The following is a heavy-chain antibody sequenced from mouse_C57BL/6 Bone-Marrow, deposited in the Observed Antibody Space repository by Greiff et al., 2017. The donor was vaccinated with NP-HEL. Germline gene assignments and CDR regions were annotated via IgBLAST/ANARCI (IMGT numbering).Heavy chain of an antibody. V-gene: IGHV1-55*01. CDR2: IYPGSGST. CDR3: ARRSTTVVAHYAMDY. Sequence: QVQLQQPGAELVKPGASVEMSCKASGYTFTSYWITWVKQRPGQGLEWIGDIYPGSGSTNYNEKFKSKATLTVDTSSSTAYMQLSSLTSEDSAVYYCARRSTTVVAHYAMDYWGQGTSVTVSS. J-gene: IGHJ4*01. D-gene: IGHD1-1*01. CDR1: GYTFTSYW.